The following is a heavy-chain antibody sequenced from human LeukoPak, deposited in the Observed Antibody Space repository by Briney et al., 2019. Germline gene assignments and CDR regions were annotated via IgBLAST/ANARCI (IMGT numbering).Heavy chain of an antibody. D-gene: IGHD1-26*01. CDR3: AKSRGSSVRWVYFDY. CDR2: ISGSGGST. CDR1: GFTFSSYG. V-gene: IGHV3-23*01. Sequence: GGSLRLSCAASGFTFSSYGMSWVRQAPGKGLEWVSAISGSGGSTYYADSVKGRFTISRDNSKNTLYLQMNSLRAEDTAVYYCAKSRGSSVRWVYFDYWGQGTLVTVSS. J-gene: IGHJ4*02.